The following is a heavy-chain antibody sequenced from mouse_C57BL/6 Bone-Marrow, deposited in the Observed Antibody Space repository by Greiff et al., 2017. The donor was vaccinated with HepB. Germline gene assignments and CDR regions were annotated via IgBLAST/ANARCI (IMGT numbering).Heavy chain of an antibody. V-gene: IGHV2-5*01. CDR2: IWRGGST. Sequence: QVQLKESGPGLVQPSQRLSITCTVSGFSLTSYGVHWVRQSPGKGLEWLGVIWRGGSTDYNAAFMSRLSITKDNSKSQVFFKMNSLQADDTAIYYCAKKNYYGSKGVLDYWGQGTSVTVSS. D-gene: IGHD1-1*01. CDR1: GFSLTSYG. J-gene: IGHJ4*01. CDR3: AKKNYYGSKGVLDY.